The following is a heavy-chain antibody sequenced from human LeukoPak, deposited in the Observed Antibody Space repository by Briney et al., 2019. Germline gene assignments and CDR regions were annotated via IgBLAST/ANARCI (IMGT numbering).Heavy chain of an antibody. D-gene: IGHD2-2*01. CDR2: IYPGDPDT. Sequence: GESLKISCKGSGYRFTSYWIAWVRQMPGKGLEWMGIIYPGDPDTRYSPSFQGQVTISADKSISTAYLQWSSLKASDTAMYYCARVRSQLGHDYWGQGTLVTVSS. CDR3: ARVRSQLGHDY. J-gene: IGHJ4*02. V-gene: IGHV5-51*01. CDR1: GYRFTSYW.